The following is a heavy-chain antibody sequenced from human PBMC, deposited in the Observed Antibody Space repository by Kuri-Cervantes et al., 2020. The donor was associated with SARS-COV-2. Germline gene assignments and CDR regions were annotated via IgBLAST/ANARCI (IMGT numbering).Heavy chain of an antibody. D-gene: IGHD3-10*01. Sequence: GGSLRLSCEASGFAFSGSAVHWVRQAPGKGLEWVALISSDGSIRHYGDSVKGRFIISREDSKNTLYLQMNSLRVEDTAVYYCARAGSGNYYIPFYYFGLDAWGQGITVTVSS. J-gene: IGHJ6*02. CDR3: ARAGSGNYYIPFYYFGLDA. CDR2: ISSDGSIR. CDR1: GFAFSGSA. V-gene: IGHV3-30*03.